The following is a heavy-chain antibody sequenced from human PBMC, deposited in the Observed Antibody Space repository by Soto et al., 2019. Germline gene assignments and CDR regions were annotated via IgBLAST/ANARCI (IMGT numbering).Heavy chain of an antibody. V-gene: IGHV3-21*01. CDR2: ISSTSSYI. Sequence: EVQLVESGGGLVKPGGSLRLSCAASGFTFSSYSMNWARQAPGKGLEWVSSISSTSSYIYYADSLKGRFTISRDNAKQSLYLEMNSLRAEDTAVYYCVRDHQHAAFDIWGQGTMVTVSS. CDR1: GFTFSSYS. J-gene: IGHJ3*02. D-gene: IGHD2-2*01. CDR3: VRDHQHAAFDI.